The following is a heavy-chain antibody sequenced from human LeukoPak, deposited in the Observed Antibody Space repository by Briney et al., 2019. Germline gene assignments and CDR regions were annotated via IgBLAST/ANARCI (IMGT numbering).Heavy chain of an antibody. J-gene: IGHJ4*02. D-gene: IGHD4-17*01. CDR2: IKQDGSEK. CDR1: GFTFSSYW. Sequence: GGSLRLSCAASGFTFSSYWMSWVRQAPGKGLEWVANIKQDGSEKYYVDSVKGRFTISRDNAKNSPYLQMNSLRAEDTAVYYCASCYGDYAGDYFDYWGQGTLVTVSS. V-gene: IGHV3-7*01. CDR3: ASCYGDYAGDYFDY.